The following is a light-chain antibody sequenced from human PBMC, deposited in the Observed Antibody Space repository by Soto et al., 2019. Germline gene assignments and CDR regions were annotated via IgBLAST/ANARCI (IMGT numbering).Light chain of an antibody. J-gene: IGKJ5*01. CDR2: GAF. V-gene: IGKV3-11*01. Sequence: EIVLTQSPATLSLSPGESATLSSRASPSVTNYLAWYQQKPGQAPRLXXYGAFNRANGIPARFSGSGSGTDLTLTISSLEPEDFAVYYCQQRNIWPTVTFGQGTRLEIK. CDR3: QQRNIWPTVT. CDR1: PSVTNY.